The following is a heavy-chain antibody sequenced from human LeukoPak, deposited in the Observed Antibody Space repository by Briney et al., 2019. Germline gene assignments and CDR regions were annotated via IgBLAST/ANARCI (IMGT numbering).Heavy chain of an antibody. Sequence: SETLSLTCTVSGGSISSYYWSWIRQPPGKGLEWIGYIYYSGSTNYNPSLKSRVTISVDTSKNQFSLKLSSVTAADTAVYYCARHYYESSGYSPYYFDYWGQGTLVTVSS. CDR1: GGSISSYY. V-gene: IGHV4-59*08. J-gene: IGHJ4*02. CDR2: IYYSGST. CDR3: ARHYYESSGYSPYYFDY. D-gene: IGHD3-22*01.